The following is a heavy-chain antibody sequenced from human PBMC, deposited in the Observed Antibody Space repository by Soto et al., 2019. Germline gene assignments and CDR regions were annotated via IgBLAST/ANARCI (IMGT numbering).Heavy chain of an antibody. J-gene: IGHJ5*02. CDR3: ARDSHLYQYWFDP. CDR2: ISSSSSYI. CDR1: GFTFSSYS. Sequence: EVQLVESGGGLVKPGGSLRLSCAASGFTFSSYSMNWVRQAPGKGLEWVSSISSSSSYIYYADSVKGRFTISRDNAKNSLYLQMNSLRAGDTAVYYCARDSHLYQYWFDPWGQGTLVTVSS. D-gene: IGHD3-16*02. V-gene: IGHV3-21*01.